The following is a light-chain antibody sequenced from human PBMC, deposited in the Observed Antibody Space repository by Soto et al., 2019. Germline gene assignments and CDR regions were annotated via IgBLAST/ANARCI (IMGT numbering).Light chain of an antibody. CDR3: QQSDSTPYT. J-gene: IGKJ2*01. CDR2: DAS. CDR1: QTISTY. V-gene: IGKV1-39*01. Sequence: DIPMTQSPSSLSASVGDRVPITCRASQTISTYLNWYQQKPGKAPRLLIYDASSMLSGVPSRFSGSGSGTDFALTIASLQPEDFSTDYCQQSDSTPYTFGQGTKVEI.